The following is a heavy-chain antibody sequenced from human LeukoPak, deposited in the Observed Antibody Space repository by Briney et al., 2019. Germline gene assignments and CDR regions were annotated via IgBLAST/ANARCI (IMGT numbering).Heavy chain of an antibody. D-gene: IGHD2-2*02. CDR3: ARDGSCSSTSCYRYYYYGMDV. CDR2: VIPILGIA. V-gene: IGHV1-69*04. J-gene: IGHJ6*02. CDR1: GGTFSSYA. Sequence: SVKVSCKASGGTFSSYAISWVRQAPGQGLEWMGRVIPILGIANYAQKFQGRVTITADKSTSTAYMELSSLRSEDTAVYYCARDGSCSSTSCYRYYYYGMDVWGQGTTVTVSS.